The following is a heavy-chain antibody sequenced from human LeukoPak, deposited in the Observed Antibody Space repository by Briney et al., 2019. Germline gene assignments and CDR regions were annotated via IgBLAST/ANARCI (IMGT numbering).Heavy chain of an antibody. Sequence: GAPVKVSCKASGGTFSSYAISWVRQAPGQGLEWMGGIIPIFGTANYAQKFQGRVTITADESTSTAYMELSSLRSEDTAVYYCARDVVGPVSEQNFDYWGQGTLVTVSS. CDR1: GGTFSSYA. CDR3: ARDVVGPVSEQNFDY. J-gene: IGHJ4*02. D-gene: IGHD2-21*01. CDR2: IIPIFGTA. V-gene: IGHV1-69*13.